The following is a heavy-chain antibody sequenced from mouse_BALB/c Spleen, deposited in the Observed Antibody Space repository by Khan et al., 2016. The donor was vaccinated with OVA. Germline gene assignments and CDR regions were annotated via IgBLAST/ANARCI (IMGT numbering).Heavy chain of an antibody. Sequence: EVQLQESGPGLVKPSQSLSFTCTVTGYSITSGYAWNWIRQFPGNKLEWMGYISYSGSTSYNPSLRSRISITRDTSKNQFFLQLNSVTTEDTATYYCARKNYYGDAMDYWGQGTSVTVSS. CDR1: GYSITSGYA. J-gene: IGHJ4*01. V-gene: IGHV3-2*02. CDR2: ISYSGST. D-gene: IGHD1-2*01. CDR3: ARKNYYGDAMDY.